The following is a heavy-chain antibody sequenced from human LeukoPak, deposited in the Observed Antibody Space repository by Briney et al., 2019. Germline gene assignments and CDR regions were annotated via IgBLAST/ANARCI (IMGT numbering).Heavy chain of an antibody. CDR1: GYTFTSYG. Sequence: GASVKVSCKASGYTFTSYGISWVRQAPGQGLEWMGWISAYNGNTNYAQKFQGRVTITADKSTSTAYMELSSLRSEDTAVYYCARGVNTAMVTSSFDYWGQGTLVTVSS. J-gene: IGHJ4*02. V-gene: IGHV1-18*01. D-gene: IGHD5-18*01. CDR3: ARGVNTAMVTSSFDY. CDR2: ISAYNGNT.